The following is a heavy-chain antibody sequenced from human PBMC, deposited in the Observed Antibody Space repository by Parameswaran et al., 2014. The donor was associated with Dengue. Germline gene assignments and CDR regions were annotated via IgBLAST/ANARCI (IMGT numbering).Heavy chain of an antibody. Sequence: WIRQPPGKGLEWVAVISYDGSNKYYADSVKGRFTISRDNSKNTLYPQMNSLRAEDTAVYYCARDFRQWLAAWERGMDVWGQGTTVTVSS. CDR3: ARDFRQWLAAWERGMDV. J-gene: IGHJ6*02. V-gene: IGHV3-30-3*01. CDR2: ISYDGSNK. D-gene: IGHD6-19*01.